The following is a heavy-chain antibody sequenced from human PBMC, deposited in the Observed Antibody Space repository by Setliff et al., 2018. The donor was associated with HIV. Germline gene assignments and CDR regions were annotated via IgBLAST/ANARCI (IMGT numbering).Heavy chain of an antibody. J-gene: IGHJ4*02. CDR3: AGSWSGYPLSFGY. D-gene: IGHD3-3*01. CDR2: IYTSGST. V-gene: IGHV4-61*02. Sequence: SETLSLTCTVSGGSISSGSYYWSWIRQPAGKGLEWIGRIYTSGSTNYNPSLKSRVTISVDTSKNQFSLKLSSVTAADRAVYYCAGSWSGYPLSFGYWGQGTLVTISS. CDR1: GGSISSGSYY.